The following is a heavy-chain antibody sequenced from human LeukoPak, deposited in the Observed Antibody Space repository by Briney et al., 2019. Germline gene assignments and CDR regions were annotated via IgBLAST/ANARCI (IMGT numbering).Heavy chain of an antibody. V-gene: IGHV4-59*01. CDR2: IYYSGST. D-gene: IGHD3-10*01. J-gene: IGHJ4*02. CDR1: GGSISSYY. Sequence: KPSETLSLTCTVSGGSISSYYWSWIRQPPGKGLEWIGYIYYSGSTNYNPSLKSRVTISVDTSKNQFSLKLSSATAADTAVYYCARELVRGGDFDYWGQGTLVTVSS. CDR3: ARELVRGGDFDY.